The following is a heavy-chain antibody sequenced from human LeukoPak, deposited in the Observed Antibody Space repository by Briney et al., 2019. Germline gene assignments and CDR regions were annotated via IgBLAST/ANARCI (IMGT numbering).Heavy chain of an antibody. D-gene: IGHD6-13*01. CDR1: GFTFSSYG. J-gene: IGHJ4*02. Sequence: GGSLRLPCAASGFTFSSYGMHWVRQAPGKGLEWVAFIRYDGSNKYYADSVKGRFTISRDNSKNTLYLQMNSLRAEDTAVYYCANTGYSSSWSFDYWGQGTLVTVSS. CDR3: ANTGYSSSWSFDY. CDR2: IRYDGSNK. V-gene: IGHV3-30*02.